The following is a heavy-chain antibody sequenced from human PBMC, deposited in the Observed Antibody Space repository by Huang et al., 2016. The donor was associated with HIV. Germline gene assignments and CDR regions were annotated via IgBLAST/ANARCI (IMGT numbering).Heavy chain of an antibody. Sequence: EVQLLESGGGLAQPGGSLRLSCTASGFTFGSYAMNWVRKAPGRGLEGCSGTTASGGSTYYAKSVKGRFTISRDNSKNTLYLQMNSLRAEDTALYYCAKHLGGRRGFTFIVLFGAFDMWGQGTMVTVSS. J-gene: IGHJ3*02. V-gene: IGHV3-23*01. D-gene: IGHD3-3*01. CDR1: GFTFGSYA. CDR3: AKHLGGRRGFTFIVLFGAFDM. CDR2: TTASGGST.